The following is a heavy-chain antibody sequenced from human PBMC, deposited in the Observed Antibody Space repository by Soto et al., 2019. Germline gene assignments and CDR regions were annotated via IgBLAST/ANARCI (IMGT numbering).Heavy chain of an antibody. V-gene: IGHV1-58*02. Sequence: QMQLAQSGPEVKKPGTSVKVSCKASGFTFTNSAIQWVRQARGQRLEWIGWIVVGSGRTDYAQKFQGXLXXXRXXSTSTAYMELSSLRLEDTAVYYCAAGQGGGTTFHFWGQGTLVTVSS. CDR2: IVVGSGRT. J-gene: IGHJ4*02. D-gene: IGHD1-7*01. CDR1: GFTFTNSA. CDR3: AAGQGGGTTFHF.